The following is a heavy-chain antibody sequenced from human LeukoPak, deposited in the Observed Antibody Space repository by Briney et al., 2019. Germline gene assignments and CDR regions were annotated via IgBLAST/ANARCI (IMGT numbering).Heavy chain of an antibody. V-gene: IGHV1-2*06. CDR3: ARGLHCSGGSCYSGFDY. CDR2: INPNSGGT. D-gene: IGHD2-15*01. Sequence: GASVKVSCKASGYTFTGYYMHWVRQAPGQGLGWMGRINPNSGGTNYAQKFQGRVTMTRDTSISTAYMELSRLRSDDTAVYYCARGLHCSGGSCYSGFDYWGQGTLVTVSS. J-gene: IGHJ4*02. CDR1: GYTFTGYY.